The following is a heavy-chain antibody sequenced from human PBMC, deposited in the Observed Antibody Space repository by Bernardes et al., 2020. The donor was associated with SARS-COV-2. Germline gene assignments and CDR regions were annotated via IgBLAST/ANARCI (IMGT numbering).Heavy chain of an antibody. V-gene: IGHV5-51*01. Sequence: GESLKISCKGSGYSFTSYWIGWVRQMPGKGLEWMGIIYPGYSDTRYSPSFQGQVTISADKSISTAYLQWSSLKASDTAMYYCAGHIRHAYDSSGSVPDYWGQGTLVTVSS. CDR3: AGHIRHAYDSSGSVPDY. CDR1: GYSFTSYW. CDR2: IYPGYSDT. J-gene: IGHJ4*02. D-gene: IGHD3-22*01.